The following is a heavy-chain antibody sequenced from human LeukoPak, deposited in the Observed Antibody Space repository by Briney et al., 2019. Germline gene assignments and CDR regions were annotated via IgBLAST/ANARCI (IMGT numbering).Heavy chain of an antibody. V-gene: IGHV1-8*01. J-gene: IGHJ4*02. CDR1: GCTFTSYD. CDR2: MNPNSGNT. Sequence: ASVKVSCKASGCTFTSYDINWVRQATGQGLEWMGWMNPNSGNTGYAQKFQGRVTMTRNTSISTAYMELSSLRSEDTAVYYCARGPIRMVRGVIIKTQFDYWGQGTLVTVSS. CDR3: ARGPIRMVRGVIIKTQFDY. D-gene: IGHD3-10*01.